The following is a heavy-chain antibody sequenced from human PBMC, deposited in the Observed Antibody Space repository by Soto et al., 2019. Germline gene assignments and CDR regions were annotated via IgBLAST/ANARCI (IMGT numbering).Heavy chain of an antibody. J-gene: IGHJ4*02. V-gene: IGHV3-53*01. D-gene: IGHD1-20*01. CDR1: GFIVSHNY. Sequence: GGSLRLSCIPSGFIVSHNYMSWVRQAPGTGLEWVSVIYSSGATYYADAVKGRFTISRDDSKNTLYLQMNSLRAEDTAVYYCARGITGTTFDYWGQGTLVTVSS. CDR3: ARGITGTTFDY. CDR2: IYSSGAT.